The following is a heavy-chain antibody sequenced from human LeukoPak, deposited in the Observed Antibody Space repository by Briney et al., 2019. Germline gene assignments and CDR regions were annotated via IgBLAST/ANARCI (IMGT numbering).Heavy chain of an antibody. CDR2: ISGSGDST. J-gene: IGHJ6*02. CDR3: AKVRGRYYYYGMDV. V-gene: IGHV3-23*01. CDR1: GFTFSSYA. D-gene: IGHD1-14*01. Sequence: PGGSLRLSCAASGFTFSSYAMSWVRQAPGKGLEWVSAISGSGDSTYYADSVKGRFTISRDNSKNTLYLQMNSLRAEDTAVYYCAKVRGRYYYYGMDVWGQGTTVTVSS.